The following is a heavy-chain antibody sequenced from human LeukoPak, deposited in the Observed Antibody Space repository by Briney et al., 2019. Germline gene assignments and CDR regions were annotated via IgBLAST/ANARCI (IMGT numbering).Heavy chain of an antibody. V-gene: IGHV3-30-3*01. Sequence: GGSLRLSCAASGFTFSSYAMHWVRQAPGKGLEWVAVISYDGSNKYYADSVKGRFTISRDNSKNTLYLQMNSLRAEDTAVYYCAKDLQKDSSGYYYGSGLFDYWGQGTLVTVSS. CDR2: ISYDGSNK. CDR1: GFTFSSYA. CDR3: AKDLQKDSSGYYYGSGLFDY. J-gene: IGHJ4*02. D-gene: IGHD3-22*01.